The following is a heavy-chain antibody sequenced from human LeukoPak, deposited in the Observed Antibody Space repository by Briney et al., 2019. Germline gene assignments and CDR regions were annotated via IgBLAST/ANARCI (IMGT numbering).Heavy chain of an antibody. Sequence: GGSLRLSCAASGFTFSSYAMHWVRQAPGKGLEWVAVISYDGSNKYYADSVKGRFTISRDNSKNTLYLQMNSLRAEDTAVYYCAKGSRVEPVAYCDYWGQGTQVTVSS. CDR2: ISYDGSNK. V-gene: IGHV3-30-3*01. CDR3: AKGSRVEPVAYCDY. J-gene: IGHJ4*02. D-gene: IGHD2-2*01. CDR1: GFTFSSYA.